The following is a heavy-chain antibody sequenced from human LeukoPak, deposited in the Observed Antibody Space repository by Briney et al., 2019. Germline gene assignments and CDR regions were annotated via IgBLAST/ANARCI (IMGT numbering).Heavy chain of an antibody. CDR3: ARGVYTSSWSLDS. V-gene: IGHV3-30*14. D-gene: IGHD6-13*01. J-gene: IGHJ4*02. Sequence: PGGSLRLSCAASGFTFSSYAMHWVRQAPGKGLEWVAVISKDGFNYYYGDSVKGRFTISRDNSKNTLYLQMNSLRPEDTALYYCARGVYTSSWSLDSWGQGTLVTVSS. CDR2: ISKDGFNY. CDR1: GFTFSSYA.